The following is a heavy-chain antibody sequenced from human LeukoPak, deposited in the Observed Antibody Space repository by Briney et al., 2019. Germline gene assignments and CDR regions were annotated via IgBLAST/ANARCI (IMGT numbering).Heavy chain of an antibody. CDR1: GFTFSSYW. V-gene: IGHV3-7*01. Sequence: RSLRLSCSASGFTFSSYWVTWVRQAPGKGLEWVANVKQDGSEKNYVDSVKGRFTISRDNAKNSLYLQMNSLRVDDTAVYYCARGHRAWSYWGQGTLVTVSS. CDR2: VKQDGSEK. D-gene: IGHD3-3*01. CDR3: ARGHRAWSY. J-gene: IGHJ4*02.